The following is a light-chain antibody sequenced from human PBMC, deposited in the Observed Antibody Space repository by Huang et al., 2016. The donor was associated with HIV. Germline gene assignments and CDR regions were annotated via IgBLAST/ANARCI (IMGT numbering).Light chain of an antibody. J-gene: IGKJ3*01. Sequence: DIQMTQSPSSLSASVGDRVTITCQESQDISNYLNWYQQKPGKAPKLLIYDTSNLEKGVSSRFSGSGSGTDFTFTISSLQPEDIATYYCQQCDNLPFTFGPGTKLDI. CDR1: QDISNY. CDR3: QQCDNLPFT. CDR2: DTS. V-gene: IGKV1-33*01.